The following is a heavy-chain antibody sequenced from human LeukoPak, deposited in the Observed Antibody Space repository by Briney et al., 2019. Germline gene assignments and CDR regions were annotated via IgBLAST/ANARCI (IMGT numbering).Heavy chain of an antibody. D-gene: IGHD3-3*01. CDR2: ISYSGST. J-gene: IGHJ4*02. V-gene: IGHV4-59*01. CDR3: ARAISSGFPDY. CDR1: GDSIGSYY. Sequence: SETLSLTCTVSGDSIGSYYWTWIRQPPGKGLEWIGYISYSGSTNYNPSLKSRVTISADTSKNHFSLKLTSVTAADTAIYYCARAISSGFPDYRGLGTLVTVSS.